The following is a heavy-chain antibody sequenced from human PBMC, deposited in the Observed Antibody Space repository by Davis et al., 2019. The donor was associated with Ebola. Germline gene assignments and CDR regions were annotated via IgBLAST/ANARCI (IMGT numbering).Heavy chain of an antibody. J-gene: IGHJ6*02. CDR3: AKLPWGNEWLLWYYYYGMDV. V-gene: IGHV3-23*01. CDR2: ISGSGGST. CDR1: GFTVSSNY. Sequence: GESLKISCAASGFTVSSNYMSWVRQAPGKGLEWVSAISGSGGSTYYADSVKGRFTISRDNSKNTLCLQMNSLRAEDTAVYYCAKLPWGNEWLLWYYYYGMDVWGQGTTVTVSS. D-gene: IGHD3-3*01.